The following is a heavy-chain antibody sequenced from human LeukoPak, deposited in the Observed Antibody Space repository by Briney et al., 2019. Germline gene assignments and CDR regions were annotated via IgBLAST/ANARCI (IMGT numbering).Heavy chain of an antibody. D-gene: IGHD1-26*01. CDR1: GFIFSSYG. CDR2: IWYDGSNK. V-gene: IGHV3-33*01. Sequence: PGGSLRLSCAASGFIFSSYGMHCVRQAPGKGLEWVAVIWYDGSNKNYVDSVKGRFTISRDDSKNTLYLQMNSLRAEDTAVYYCARDGSYYEIDYWGQGTLVTVSS. J-gene: IGHJ4*02. CDR3: ARDGSYYEIDY.